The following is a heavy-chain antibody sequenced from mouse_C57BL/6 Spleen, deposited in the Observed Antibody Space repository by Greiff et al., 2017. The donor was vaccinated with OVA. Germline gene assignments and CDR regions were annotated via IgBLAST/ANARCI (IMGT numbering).Heavy chain of an antibody. D-gene: IGHD3-2*02. J-gene: IGHJ3*01. CDR1: GYAFTNYL. CDR2: INPGSGGT. CDR3: ARSLDSSGYDWFAY. Sequence: QVQLQQSGAELVRPGTSVKVSCKASGYAFTNYLIEWVKQRPGQGLEWIGVINPGSGGTNYNEKFKGKATLTADKSSSTAYMQLSSLTSEDSAVYFCARSLDSSGYDWFAYWGQGTLVTVSA. V-gene: IGHV1-54*01.